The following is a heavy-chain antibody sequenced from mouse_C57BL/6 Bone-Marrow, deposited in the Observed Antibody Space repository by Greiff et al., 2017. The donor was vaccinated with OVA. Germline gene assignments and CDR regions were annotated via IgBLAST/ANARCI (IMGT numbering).Heavy chain of an antibody. CDR1: GYAFSSSW. Sequence: VKVVESGPELVKPGASVKISCKASGYAFSSSWMNWVKQRPGKGLEWIGRIYPGDGDTNYNGKFKGKATLTADKSSSTAYMQLSSLTSEDSAVYFCARTEGLPSWFAYWGQGTLVTVSA. V-gene: IGHV1-82*01. CDR3: ARTEGLPSWFAY. CDR2: IYPGDGDT. D-gene: IGHD2-4*01. J-gene: IGHJ3*01.